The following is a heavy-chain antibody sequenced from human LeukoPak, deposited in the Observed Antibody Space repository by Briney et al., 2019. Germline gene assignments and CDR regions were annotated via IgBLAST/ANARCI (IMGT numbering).Heavy chain of an antibody. V-gene: IGHV3-9*01. CDR1: GFTFDDYA. CDR2: ISWNNGSI. CDR3: AKGLAEDGYNSANWFDP. D-gene: IGHD5-24*01. J-gene: IGHJ5*02. Sequence: GGSLRLSCAASGFTFDDYAMHWVRQAPGKGLEWVSGISWNNGSIGYADSVKGRFTISRDNAKNSLYLQMNSLRAEDTALYYCAKGLAEDGYNSANWFDPWGQGTLVTVSS.